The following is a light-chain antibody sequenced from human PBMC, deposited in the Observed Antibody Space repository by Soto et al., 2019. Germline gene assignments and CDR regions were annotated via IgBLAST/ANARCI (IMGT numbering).Light chain of an antibody. CDR2: DVS. V-gene: IGLV2-14*03. Sequence: QSALTQPASVSGSPGQSITISCTGTSSDVGGYNYVSWYQQHPGKAPKLMVYDVSNRPSETSNRFSGSKSGSTASLTISGLQAEDEADYYCSSFSTISTHVFGPGTKVTVL. J-gene: IGLJ1*01. CDR1: SSDVGGYNY. CDR3: SSFSTISTHV.